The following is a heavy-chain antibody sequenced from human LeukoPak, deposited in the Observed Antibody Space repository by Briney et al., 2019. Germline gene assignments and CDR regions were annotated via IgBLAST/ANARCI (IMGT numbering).Heavy chain of an antibody. CDR2: ISWNSGSI. CDR1: GFTFDDYA. CDR3: AKGPMIRGPFDY. V-gene: IGHV3-9*01. D-gene: IGHD3-22*01. J-gene: IGHJ4*02. Sequence: PGRSLRLSCAASGFTFDDYAMHWVRQAPGKGLEWVSGISWNSGSIGYADSVKGRFTISRDNAKNSLYLQMNSLRAEDTALYCCAKGPMIRGPFDYWGQGTLVTVSS.